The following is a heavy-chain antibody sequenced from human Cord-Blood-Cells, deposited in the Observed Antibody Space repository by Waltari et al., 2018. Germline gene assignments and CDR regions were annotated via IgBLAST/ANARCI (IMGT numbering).Heavy chain of an antibody. CDR2: INPNGGGT. D-gene: IGHD6-13*01. J-gene: IGHJ4*02. Sequence: QVQLVQSGAEVKKPGASVKVSCKASGYTFTGYYMHWVRQAPGQGLEWRGWINPNGGGTNYAQKFQGRVTMTRDTSSSTAYMELSRLRSDDTAVYYCASVGYSSSWPFDYWGQGTLVTVSS. CDR1: GYTFTGYY. CDR3: ASVGYSSSWPFDY. V-gene: IGHV1-2*02.